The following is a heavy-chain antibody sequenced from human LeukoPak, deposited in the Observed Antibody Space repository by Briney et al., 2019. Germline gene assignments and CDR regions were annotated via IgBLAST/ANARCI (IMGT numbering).Heavy chain of an antibody. CDR1: GYTFTGYY. CDR2: INPNSGGT. Sequence: GASVKVSCKASGYTFTGYYMHWVRQAPGQGLEWMGRINPNSGGTNYAQKFQGRVTMTRDTSISTAYMELSRLRSEDTAVYYCASGYYYGSGSYVYWGQGTLVTVSS. D-gene: IGHD3-10*01. J-gene: IGHJ4*02. CDR3: ASGYYYGSGSYVY. V-gene: IGHV1-2*06.